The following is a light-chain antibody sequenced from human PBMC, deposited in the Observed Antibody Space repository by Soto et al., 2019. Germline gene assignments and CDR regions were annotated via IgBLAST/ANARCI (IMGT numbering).Light chain of an antibody. CDR1: QSVNTN. CDR2: DAF. J-gene: IGKJ3*01. V-gene: IGKV3-15*01. Sequence: EIVMTQSPATLSVFPGERATLSCRASQSVNTNLAWYQTRPGQPPRLLISDAFTRATETPGRFSGSGSGTESTPTIASLQAEDFPVYYCLAYNKWPPFAFGPGTKVDVK. CDR3: LAYNKWPPFA.